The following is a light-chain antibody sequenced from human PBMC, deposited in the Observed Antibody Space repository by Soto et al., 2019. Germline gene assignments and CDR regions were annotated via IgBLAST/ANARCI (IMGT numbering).Light chain of an antibody. CDR3: NSYAGTSYV. V-gene: IGLV2-14*01. Sequence: VLTQPASVSGTPGQSITISCTGTSSDVGAYNYVSWYQQYPGKAPKLIIYGVSNRPSGVSCRFSGSKSGNTASLTISELQAEDEADYYCNSYAGTSYVFGTGTKVTVL. CDR2: GVS. CDR1: SSDVGAYNY. J-gene: IGLJ1*01.